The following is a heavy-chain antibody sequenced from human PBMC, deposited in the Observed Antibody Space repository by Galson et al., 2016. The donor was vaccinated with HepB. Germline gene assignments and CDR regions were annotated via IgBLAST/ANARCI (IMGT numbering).Heavy chain of an antibody. J-gene: IGHJ3*02. CDR1: GFSFTSYW. D-gene: IGHD2-21*02. CDR2: IYPGDSNT. CDR3: AKTRSCGGVYCYDSFDI. Sequence: QSGAEVKKPGESLKISCKGSGFSFTSYWIGWVRQMPGKGLEWMGIIYPGDSNTRYRPSFQGQVTISVDKSINTAYLQWSSLKASDTAMYYCAKTRSCGGVYCYDSFDIWGQGTMVTVSS. V-gene: IGHV5-51*01.